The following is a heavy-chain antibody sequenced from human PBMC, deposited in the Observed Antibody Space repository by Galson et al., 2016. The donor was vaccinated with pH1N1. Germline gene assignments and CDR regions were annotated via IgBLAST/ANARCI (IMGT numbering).Heavy chain of an antibody. V-gene: IGHV4-4*02. CDR2: IYYSGST. D-gene: IGHD3-22*01. Sequence: SETLSLTCAVSGASFSSRNWWSWVRQAPGKGLEWIGEIYYSGSTNYNPSLKSRVTISVDKSNHQFSLRLSSVTAADTAMYYCARDVESAFYDSSGYTTLDIWGQGALVTVSS. J-gene: IGHJ3*02. CDR3: ARDVESAFYDSSGYTTLDI. CDR1: GASFSSRNW.